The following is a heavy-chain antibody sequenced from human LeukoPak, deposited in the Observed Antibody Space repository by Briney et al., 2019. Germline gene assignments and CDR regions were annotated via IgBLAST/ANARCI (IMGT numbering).Heavy chain of an antibody. V-gene: IGHV3-23*01. CDR2: IRSSGSST. J-gene: IGHJ4*02. Sequence: GGSLRLSCAASGFTFSSFDMSWVRQAPGKGLEGVSSIRSSGSSTYYADSVKGRVTVSRDNEKKRLFLQMNSLRAEDTAVYFCAKSRYSGSYFDYWGQGTLVTVYS. D-gene: IGHD1-26*01. CDR3: AKSRYSGSYFDY. CDR1: GFTFSSFD.